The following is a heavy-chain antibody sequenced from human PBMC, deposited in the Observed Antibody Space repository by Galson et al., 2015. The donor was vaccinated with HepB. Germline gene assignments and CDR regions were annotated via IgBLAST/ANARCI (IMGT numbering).Heavy chain of an antibody. D-gene: IGHD2-8*01. CDR2: ISYNGENI. V-gene: IGHV3-30*02. CDR3: AKRADYTTNWAGYFDY. CDR1: GFTFSGYG. Sequence: SLRLSCAASGFTFSGYGMHWVRQAPGKGPEWVAFISYNGENIYYADSVKGRFTISRDNSKNTLYLQMDSLRSEDTALYCCAKRADYTTNWAGYFDYWGQGTLVTVSS. J-gene: IGHJ4*02.